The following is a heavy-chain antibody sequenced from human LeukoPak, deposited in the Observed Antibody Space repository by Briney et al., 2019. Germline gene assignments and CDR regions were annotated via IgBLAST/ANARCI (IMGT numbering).Heavy chain of an antibody. Sequence: ASVTVSFKASGYTFTSYDINWVRQATGQGLEWMGWMNPNSGNTGYAQKFQGRVTMTRNTSISTAYMELSSLRSEDTAVYYCATGITPNYYYYYYMDVWGKGSAATVSS. CDR1: GYTFTSYD. J-gene: IGHJ6*03. D-gene: IGHD3-3*01. V-gene: IGHV1-8*01. CDR2: MNPNSGNT. CDR3: ATGITPNYYYYYYMDV.